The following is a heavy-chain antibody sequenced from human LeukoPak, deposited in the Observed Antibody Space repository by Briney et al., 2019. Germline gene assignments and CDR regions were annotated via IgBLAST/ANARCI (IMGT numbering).Heavy chain of an antibody. J-gene: IGHJ5*02. CDR2: INHSGST. CDR1: GGSFSGYY. CDR3: ARSEMDANWFDP. V-gene: IGHV4-34*01. Sequence: PSETLSLTCAVYGGSFSGYYWSWIRQPPGKGVEWIGEINHSGSTNYNPSLKSRVTISVDTSKNQFSLKLSSVTAADTAVYYCARSEMDANWFDPWGQGTLVTVSS. D-gene: IGHD2-2*03.